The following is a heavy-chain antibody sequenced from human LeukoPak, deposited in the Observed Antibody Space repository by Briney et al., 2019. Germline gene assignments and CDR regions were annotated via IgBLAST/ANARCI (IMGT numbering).Heavy chain of an antibody. D-gene: IGHD2-21*02. CDR3: AKDLQAGDRYFDL. CDR2: ISDNGGTT. J-gene: IGHJ2*01. V-gene: IGHV3-23*01. Sequence: GGSLRLSCAASGFTFSSYSMSWVRQAPGKGLEWVSTISDNGGTTYYADSVKGRFTISRDNSKNTLFLQMNSLRAGDTAVYYCAKDLQAGDRYFDLWGRGTLVTVSS. CDR1: GFTFSSYS.